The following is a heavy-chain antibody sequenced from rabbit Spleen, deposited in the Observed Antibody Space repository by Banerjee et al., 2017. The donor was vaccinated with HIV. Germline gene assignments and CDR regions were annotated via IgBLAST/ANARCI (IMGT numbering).Heavy chain of an antibody. CDR1: GFSFSSSYY. V-gene: IGHV1S40*01. CDR3: ARDLVAVIGWNFNL. CDR2: IDGGSSGST. Sequence: QSLEESGGDLVKPEGSLTLTCTASGFSFSSSYYMCWVRQAPGKGLEWIACIDGGSSGSTYYASWAKGRFTISKTASTTVDLKMTSLTAADTATYFCARDLVAVIGWNFNLWGPGTLVTVS. D-gene: IGHD1-1*01. J-gene: IGHJ4*01.